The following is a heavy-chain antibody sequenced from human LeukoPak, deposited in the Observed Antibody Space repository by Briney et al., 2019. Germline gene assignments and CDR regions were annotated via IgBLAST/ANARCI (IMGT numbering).Heavy chain of an antibody. J-gene: IGHJ6*03. CDR1: GFTFSNYN. D-gene: IGHD3-3*01. Sequence: GGSLRLSCAASGFTFSNYNMNWVRQAPGKGLEWVSYISSSRSIIFYADSVKGRFTISRDNAKNSLYLQMNSLRDEDTAVYYCARDGRYYDFWNAYSNYYYMDVWGKGTTVTVSS. V-gene: IGHV3-48*02. CDR3: ARDGRYYDFWNAYSNYYYMDV. CDR2: ISSSRSII.